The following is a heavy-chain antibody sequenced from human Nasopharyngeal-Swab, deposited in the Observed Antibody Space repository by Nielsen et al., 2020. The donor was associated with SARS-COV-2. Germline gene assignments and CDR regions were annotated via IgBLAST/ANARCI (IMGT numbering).Heavy chain of an antibody. J-gene: IGHJ2*01. CDR3: ARVGGIAVAGTGGYFDL. V-gene: IGHV4-4*02. CDR2: IYHSGST. Sequence: SETLSLTCAVSGGSISSSNWWSWVRQPPGTELEWIGEIYHSGSTNYNPSPKSRVTISVDKSKNQFSLKLSSVTAADTAVYYCARVGGIAVAGTGGYFDLWGRGTLVTVSS. CDR1: GGSISSSNW. D-gene: IGHD6-19*01.